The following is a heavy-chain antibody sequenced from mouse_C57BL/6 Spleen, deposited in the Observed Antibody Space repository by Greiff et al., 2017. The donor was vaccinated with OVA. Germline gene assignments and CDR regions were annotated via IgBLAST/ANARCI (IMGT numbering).Heavy chain of an antibody. D-gene: IGHD1-1*01. Sequence: QVQLQQPGAELVKPGASVKLSCKASGYTFTSYWMHWVKQRPGQGLEWIGMIHPNSGSTNYNEKFKSKATLTVDKSSSTAYMQLSSLTSEDSAVYYCARVITTVVATYYYAMDYWGQGTSVTVSS. CDR2: IHPNSGST. CDR1: GYTFTSYW. V-gene: IGHV1-64*01. CDR3: ARVITTVVATYYYAMDY. J-gene: IGHJ4*01.